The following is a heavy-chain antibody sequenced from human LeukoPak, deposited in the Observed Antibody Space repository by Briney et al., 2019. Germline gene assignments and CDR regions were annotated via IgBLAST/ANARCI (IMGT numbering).Heavy chain of an antibody. Sequence: GSLRLSCAASGFTFSSYGMHWVRQAPGKGLEWVAVIWYDGCNKYYADSVKGRFTISRDNSKNTLYLQMNSLRAEDTAVYYCARDFGYSYGRHNYYYYYGMDVWGQGTTVTVSS. V-gene: IGHV3-33*01. J-gene: IGHJ6*02. D-gene: IGHD5-18*01. CDR2: IWYDGCNK. CDR1: GFTFSSYG. CDR3: ARDFGYSYGRHNYYYYYGMDV.